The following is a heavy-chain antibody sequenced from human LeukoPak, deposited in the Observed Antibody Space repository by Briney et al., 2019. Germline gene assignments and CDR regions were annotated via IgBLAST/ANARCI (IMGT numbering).Heavy chain of an antibody. V-gene: IGHV4-4*07. CDR1: GGSISSYY. D-gene: IGHD3-10*01. Sequence: PSETRSLTCTVSGGSISSYYWSWIRQPAGKGLESIGHISTSGSTNYNPSLKSRVTMSVDTSKNQFSLKLSSVTAADTAVYYCARAPPSYYYGSGSKYYYYCYMDVWGKGTTVTVSS. J-gene: IGHJ6*03. CDR3: ARAPPSYYYGSGSKYYYYCYMDV. CDR2: ISTSGST.